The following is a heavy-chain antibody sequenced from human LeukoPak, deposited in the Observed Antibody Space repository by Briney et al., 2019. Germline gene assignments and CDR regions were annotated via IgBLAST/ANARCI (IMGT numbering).Heavy chain of an antibody. CDR1: GFTFNTYS. V-gene: IGHV3-21*01. Sequence: PGGSLRPSCAASGFTFNTYSMNWVRQAPGKGLDWVSSIGSTSNYIYYADSVKGRFTISRDNANNSLYLQMNSLRAEDTAVYYCARDRGSYDYWGQGTLVTVSS. D-gene: IGHD1-26*01. CDR3: ARDRGSYDY. CDR2: IGSTSNYI. J-gene: IGHJ4*02.